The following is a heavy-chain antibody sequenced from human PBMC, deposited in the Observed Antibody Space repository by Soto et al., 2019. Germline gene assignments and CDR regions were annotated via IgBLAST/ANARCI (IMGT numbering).Heavy chain of an antibody. Sequence: QVQLQESGPGLVKPSETLSLTCTVSGGSISSYYWSWIRQPPGKGLEWIGYIYYSGSTNYNPSLKSRVTISVDTSKNQFSLKLSSVTAADTAVYYCARSSSWTYYFDYWGQGTLVTVSS. J-gene: IGHJ4*02. CDR1: GGSISSYY. D-gene: IGHD6-13*01. V-gene: IGHV4-59*01. CDR2: IYYSGST. CDR3: ARSSSWTYYFDY.